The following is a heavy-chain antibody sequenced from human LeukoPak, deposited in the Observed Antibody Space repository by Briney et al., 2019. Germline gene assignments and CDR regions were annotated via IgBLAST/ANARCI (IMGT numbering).Heavy chain of an antibody. CDR2: IYYSGST. V-gene: IGHV4-59*01. CDR1: GGSISSYY. Sequence: SETLSLTCTVSGGSISSYYWSWIRQPPGKGLEWIGYIYYSGSTNYNPSLKSRVTISVDTSKNQFSLKLSSVTAADTAVYYCARANTYGSGTSASRGWFDPWGQGTLVTVSS. D-gene: IGHD3-10*01. CDR3: ARANTYGSGTSASRGWFDP. J-gene: IGHJ5*02.